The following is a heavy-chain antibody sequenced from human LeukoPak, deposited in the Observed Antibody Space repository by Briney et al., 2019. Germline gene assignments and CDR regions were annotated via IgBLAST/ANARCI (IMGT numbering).Heavy chain of an antibody. J-gene: IGHJ6*02. Sequence: SETLSLTCSVSGGSINNYYWSWIRQPPGKGLEWIGYIYHSGSTKYNPSLKSRVTISVDTSKNQFSLKLTSVTAADTAVYYCAGVQSQNYYAMDVWGPGTPVTVSS. CDR1: GGSINNYY. CDR3: AGVQSQNYYAMDV. CDR2: IYHSGST. V-gene: IGHV4-59*01.